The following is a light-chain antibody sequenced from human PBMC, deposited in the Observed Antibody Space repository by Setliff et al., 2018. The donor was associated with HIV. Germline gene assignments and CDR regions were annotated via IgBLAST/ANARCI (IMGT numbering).Light chain of an antibody. CDR2: EVT. CDR3: SSYTSSSTLV. Sequence: QSVLTQPASVSGSPGQSITISCTGTSSDGGVYKYVSWYQQHPGKAPKLMIYEVTNRPSGVSNRFSGSKSGNMASLTISGVQAEDEADYYCSSYTSSSTLVFGTGTKVTVL. J-gene: IGLJ1*01. CDR1: SSDGGVYKY. V-gene: IGLV2-14*01.